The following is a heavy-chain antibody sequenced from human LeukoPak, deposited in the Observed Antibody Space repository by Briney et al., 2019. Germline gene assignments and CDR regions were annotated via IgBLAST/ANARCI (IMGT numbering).Heavy chain of an antibody. Sequence: PGGSLRLSCAASGFTFSNAWMSWVRQAPGKGLEWVANIKQDGSEKYYVDSVEGRFTISRDNAKNSLYLQMNSLRAEDTAVYYCARVEGYCSSTSCSSSPFDYWGQGTLVTVSS. CDR3: ARVEGYCSSTSCSSSPFDY. V-gene: IGHV3-7*01. CDR2: IKQDGSEK. D-gene: IGHD2-2*01. CDR1: GFTFSNAW. J-gene: IGHJ4*02.